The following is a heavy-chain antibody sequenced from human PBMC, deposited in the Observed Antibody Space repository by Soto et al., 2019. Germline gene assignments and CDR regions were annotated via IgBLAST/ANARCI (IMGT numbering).Heavy chain of an antibody. J-gene: IGHJ6*02. CDR3: ARTDWWSYYHYGMDV. Sequence: GESLKISCKGSGYSFTSYWIGWVRQMPGKGLEWMGIIYPGDSDTRYSPSFQGQVTISADKSISTAYLQWSSLKASDTAMYYCARTDWWSYYHYGMDVWGQGTKVTVSS. CDR2: IYPGDSDT. CDR1: GYSFTSYW. V-gene: IGHV5-51*01. D-gene: IGHD2-8*02.